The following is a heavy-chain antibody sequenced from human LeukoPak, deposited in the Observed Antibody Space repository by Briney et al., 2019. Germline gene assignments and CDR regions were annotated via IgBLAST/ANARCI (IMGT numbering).Heavy chain of an antibody. CDR2: INHSGST. V-gene: IGHV4-34*01. Sequence: SETLSLTCAVYGGSYRGYYWSWIRQPPGKGLEWIGEINHSGSTNYNPSLKSRVNITVDTSKNQFSLKLSSVTAADTAVYYCAREGQQLVRAFDIWGQGTMVTVSS. J-gene: IGHJ3*02. D-gene: IGHD6-13*01. CDR1: GGSYRGYY. CDR3: AREGQQLVRAFDI.